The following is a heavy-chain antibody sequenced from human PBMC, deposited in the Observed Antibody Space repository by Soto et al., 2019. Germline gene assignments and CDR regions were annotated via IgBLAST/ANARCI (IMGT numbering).Heavy chain of an antibody. V-gene: IGHV5-51*01. J-gene: IGHJ6*02. Sequence: RGESLKISCEGSGYSFTSYWIGWVRQMPGKGLEYMGLIFPGDSDTRYSPSFQGRVTISADKSISTAYLQWNSLEASDTAVYYCARSAYTYYSPYLRDFYAMDVWGQGTSATVSS. CDR1: GYSFTSYW. D-gene: IGHD4-4*01. CDR3: ARSAYTYYSPYLRDFYAMDV. CDR2: IFPGDSDT.